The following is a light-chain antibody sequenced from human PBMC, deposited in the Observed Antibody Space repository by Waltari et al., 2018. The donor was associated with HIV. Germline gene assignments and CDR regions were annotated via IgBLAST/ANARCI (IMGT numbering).Light chain of an antibody. J-gene: IGLJ2*01. CDR3: AVWDDSLRGGV. CDR1: FSNIGLNF. Sequence: QSVLTQPPSASGTPGQSVFISCSGSFSNIGLNFVICYQHVPGMAPKLLIYTNNRRPSEVPGRFSGSKSGTSATLDISGLRPEDEATYYCAVWDDSLRGGVFGGGTKLSVL. V-gene: IGLV1-47*01. CDR2: TNN.